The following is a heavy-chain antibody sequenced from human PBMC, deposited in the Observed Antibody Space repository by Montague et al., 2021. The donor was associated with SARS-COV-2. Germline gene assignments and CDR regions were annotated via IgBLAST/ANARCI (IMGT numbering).Heavy chain of an antibody. CDR2: ISSSGSTI. V-gene: IGHV3-48*03. Sequence: SLRLSCAASGFTFSSYEMNWVRQAPGKGLEWVSYISSSGSTIYYADSVKGRFTISRDNAKSSLYLQMNSLRAEDTAVYYCARDGALYSSGWWGGDFDYWGQGTLVTVSS. CDR3: ARDGALYSSGWWGGDFDY. D-gene: IGHD6-19*01. J-gene: IGHJ4*02. CDR1: GFTFSSYE.